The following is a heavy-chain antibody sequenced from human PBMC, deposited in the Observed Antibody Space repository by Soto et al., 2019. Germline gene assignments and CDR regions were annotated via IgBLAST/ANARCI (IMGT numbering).Heavy chain of an antibody. D-gene: IGHD2-15*01. Sequence: GGSLRLSCASSGFTFSDYYMSWIRQAPGKGLEWLSYISPGSRYPAYADSVKGRFTISRDNARRSLSLQMNSLTVDDTAIYYCVRGGGGGLFDPWGQGSMVTVSS. CDR2: ISPGSRYP. J-gene: IGHJ5*02. CDR3: VRGGGGGLFDP. V-gene: IGHV3-11*06. CDR1: GFTFSDYY.